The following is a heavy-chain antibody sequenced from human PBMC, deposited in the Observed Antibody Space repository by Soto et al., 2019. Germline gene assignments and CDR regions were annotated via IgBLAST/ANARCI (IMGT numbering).Heavy chain of an antibody. J-gene: IGHJ6*02. V-gene: IGHV3-7*01. CDR1: GFTFSAYW. Sequence: EVQLVESGGGLVQPGGSLRLSCAASGFTFSAYWMSWVRQTPGKGLEWVANIKHDGSEKYYVDSVKGRFTISRDNAKNSLFLEMNSLRAEDTAVFYCAIITRGFSMDVWGQGTMVTVSS. CDR2: IKHDGSEK. CDR3: AIITRGFSMDV. D-gene: IGHD1-20*01.